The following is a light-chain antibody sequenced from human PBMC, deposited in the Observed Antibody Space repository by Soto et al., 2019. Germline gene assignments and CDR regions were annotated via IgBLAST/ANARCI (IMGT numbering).Light chain of an antibody. CDR2: KAS. J-gene: IGKJ1*01. V-gene: IGKV1-5*03. CDR3: KHYNSYSEA. Sequence: DIQMTQSPSTLSGSVGDRVTITCRASQTISSWLAWYQQKPGKAPKLLIYKASTLKSGVQSRFSGSGSGTEFTLTIRSLQPDDFATYYCKHYNSYSEAVGQGTKVDI. CDR1: QTISSW.